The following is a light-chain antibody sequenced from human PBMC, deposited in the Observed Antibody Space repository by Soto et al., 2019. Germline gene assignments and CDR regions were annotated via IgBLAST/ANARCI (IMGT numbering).Light chain of an antibody. CDR3: CSYAGSYIWV. J-gene: IGLJ3*02. CDR2: DVT. CDR1: SSDVGGYNY. V-gene: IGLV2-11*01. Sequence: QSALTQPRSVSGSPGQSVTISCTGTSSDVGGYNYVSWYQHHPGKAPKVMIYDVTKRPSGVPDRFSGSKSGNTASLTISGLQAEDEGDYYCCSYAGSYIWVFGGGTKVTVL.